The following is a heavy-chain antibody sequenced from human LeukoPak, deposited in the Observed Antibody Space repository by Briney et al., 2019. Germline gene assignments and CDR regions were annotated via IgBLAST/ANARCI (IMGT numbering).Heavy chain of an antibody. CDR2: IYYSGST. J-gene: IGHJ4*02. V-gene: IGHV4-39*01. CDR3: ARQVAGRQEFDY. CDR1: GGSISSSSYY. Sequence: SETLSLTCTVSGGSISSSSYYWGWIRQPPGKGLEWIGSIYYSGSTYYNPSLKSRVTISVDTSKNQFSLKLSSVTAADTAVYYCARQVAGRQEFDYRGQGTLVTVSS. D-gene: IGHD6-19*01.